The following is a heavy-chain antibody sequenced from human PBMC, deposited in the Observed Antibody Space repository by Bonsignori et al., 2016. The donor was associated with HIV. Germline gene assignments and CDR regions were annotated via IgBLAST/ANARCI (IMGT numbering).Heavy chain of an antibody. J-gene: IGHJ3*01. V-gene: IGHV5-51*01. CDR3: ARRKYSDSSSYFADAFDV. Sequence: PREGLEWMGIIYPADSDTRYSPSFQGQVTISADKSINTAYLQWSSLKASDTAMYYCARRKYSDSSSYFADAFDVWGQGTMVTVSS. D-gene: IGHD3-22*01. CDR2: IYPADSDT.